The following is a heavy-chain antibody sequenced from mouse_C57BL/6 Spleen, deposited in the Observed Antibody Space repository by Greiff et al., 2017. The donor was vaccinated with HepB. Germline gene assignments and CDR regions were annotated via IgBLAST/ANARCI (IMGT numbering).Heavy chain of an antibody. CDR3: ARIYYGTLYAMDY. D-gene: IGHD2-1*01. V-gene: IGHV3-6*01. CDR2: ISYDGSN. J-gene: IGHJ4*01. Sequence: EVQRVESGPGLVKPSQSLSLTCSVTGYSITSGYYWNWIRQFPGNKLEWKGYISYDGSNNYNPSLKNRISITRDTSKNQFFLKLNSVTTEDTATYYCARIYYGTLYAMDYWGQGTSVTVSS. CDR1: GYSITSGYY.